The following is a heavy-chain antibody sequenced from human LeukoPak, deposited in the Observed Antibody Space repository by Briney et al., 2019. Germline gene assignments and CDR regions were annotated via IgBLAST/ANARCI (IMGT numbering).Heavy chain of an antibody. J-gene: IGHJ6*03. D-gene: IGHD3-3*01. CDR2: IYHSGST. CDR1: GGSISSGGYY. Sequence: SETLSLTCTVSGGSISSGGYYWSWIRQPPGKGLEWIGYIYHSGSTYYNPSLKSRVTISVDRSKNQFSLKLSSVTAADTAVYYCARDRGGYYDYYMDVWGKGTTVTVSS. CDR3: ARDRGGYYDYYMDV. V-gene: IGHV4-30-2*01.